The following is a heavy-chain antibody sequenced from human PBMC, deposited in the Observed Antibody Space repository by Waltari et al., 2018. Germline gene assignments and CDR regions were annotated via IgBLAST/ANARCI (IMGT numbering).Heavy chain of an antibody. Sequence: QVQLVQSGAEVKKPGASVKVSCKASGYTFTGYYMHWVRQAPGQGLEWMGRINPNSGGTNYAQKFQGRVTMTRDTSISTADMELSRLRSDDTAVYYCAVGATMVRGVTIDAFDIWGQGTMVTVSS. D-gene: IGHD3-10*01. CDR1: GYTFTGYY. V-gene: IGHV1-2*06. CDR3: AVGATMVRGVTIDAFDI. CDR2: INPNSGGT. J-gene: IGHJ3*02.